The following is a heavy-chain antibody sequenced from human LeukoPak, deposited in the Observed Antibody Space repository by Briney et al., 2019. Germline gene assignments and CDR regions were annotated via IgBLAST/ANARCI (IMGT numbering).Heavy chain of an antibody. CDR2: IYSGGST. J-gene: IGHJ4*02. Sequence: PGGSLRLSCAASGFTFSSYAMHWVRQAPGKGLEWVSVIYSGGSTYYADSVKGRFTISRDNSKNTLYLQMNSLRAEDTAVYYCARVVYGDYNFDYWGQGTLVTVSS. V-gene: IGHV3-53*01. D-gene: IGHD4-17*01. CDR1: GFTFSSYA. CDR3: ARVVYGDYNFDY.